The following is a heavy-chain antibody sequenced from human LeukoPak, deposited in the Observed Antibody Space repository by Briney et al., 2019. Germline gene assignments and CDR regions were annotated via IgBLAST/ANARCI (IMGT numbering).Heavy chain of an antibody. CDR2: ISGSGGST. Sequence: GGSLRLSCAASGFTFSSYAMSWVRQAPGKGLEWVSAISGSGGSTYYADSVKGRFTISRDNSKNTLFLQMNSLRAEDTAVYYCARVKAMVRGIMGALDIWGQGTMVTVSS. CDR1: GFTFSSYA. CDR3: ARVKAMVRGIMGALDI. V-gene: IGHV3-23*01. D-gene: IGHD3-10*01. J-gene: IGHJ3*02.